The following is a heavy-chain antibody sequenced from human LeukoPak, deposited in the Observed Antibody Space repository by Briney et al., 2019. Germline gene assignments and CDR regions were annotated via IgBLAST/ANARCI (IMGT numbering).Heavy chain of an antibody. CDR3: TTAGGAVAAPGWIDY. J-gene: IGHJ4*02. D-gene: IGHD6-19*01. Sequence: GRSLRLSCAASGFTFSNTWMSWVRQAPGKGRXXXXXXXSKTEGGTPNYAARVKGRFTISRDDSKNTLYLQMTSLKTEDTAVYYCTTAGGAVAAPGWIDYWGQGTLVTVSS. V-gene: IGHV3-15*06. CDR1: GFTFSNTW. CDR2: XXSKTEGGTP.